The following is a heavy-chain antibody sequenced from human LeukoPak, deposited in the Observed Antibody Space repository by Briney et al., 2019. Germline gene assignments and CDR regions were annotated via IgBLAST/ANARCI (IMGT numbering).Heavy chain of an antibody. CDR2: ISGSGGST. CDR1: GFTFSNYW. D-gene: IGHD1-1*01. CDR3: AKDLRNEGGAPFDY. V-gene: IGHV3-23*01. Sequence: GGSLRLSCAASGFTFSNYWMSWVRQAPGKGLEWVSAISGSGGSTYYADSVKGRFTISRDNSKNTLYLQMNSLRAEDTAVYYCAKDLRNEGGAPFDYWGQGTLVTVSS. J-gene: IGHJ4*02.